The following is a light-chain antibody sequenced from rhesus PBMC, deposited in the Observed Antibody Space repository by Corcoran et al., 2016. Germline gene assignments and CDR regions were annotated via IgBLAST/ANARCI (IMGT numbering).Light chain of an antibody. J-gene: IGKJ2*01. CDR1: QSLLHSDGTTY. Sequence: DLVMTQSPLSLPITPGQPASISCRSSQSLLHSDGTTYLNWLQQKPGQPPRRLIYQVSNRDAGVPARFSGSGAGTDFTLNISRVEAEDIGVYYCMQGTHLPYSFGQGTKVDIK. CDR2: QVS. V-gene: IGKV2S8*01. CDR3: MQGTHLPYS.